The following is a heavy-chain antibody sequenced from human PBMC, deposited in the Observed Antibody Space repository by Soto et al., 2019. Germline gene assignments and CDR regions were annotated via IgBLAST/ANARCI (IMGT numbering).Heavy chain of an antibody. CDR2: IRGFSPYT. CDR1: GFTFRTYT. Sequence: WGSLRLSCISSGFTFRTYTMNWVRQAPGKGLEWVSGIRGFSPYTFYAESVKGRFTISRDNAKNSLDLQMDSLRAEDTAVYYCARDRGYDAHDYYYNAMDVWGQGTTVTVSS. V-gene: IGHV3-21*01. J-gene: IGHJ6*02. D-gene: IGHD3-10*01. CDR3: ARDRGYDAHDYYYNAMDV.